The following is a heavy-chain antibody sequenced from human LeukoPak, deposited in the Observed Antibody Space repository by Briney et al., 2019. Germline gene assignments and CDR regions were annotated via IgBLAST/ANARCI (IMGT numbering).Heavy chain of an antibody. V-gene: IGHV3-48*03. CDR3: ARPTGSYGFDI. J-gene: IGHJ3*02. CDR2: ISSSGSTI. CDR1: GFTFSSYE. D-gene: IGHD4-17*01. Sequence: GGSLRLSCAASGFTFSSYEMNWVRQAPGKGLEWVSYISSSGSTIYYADSVKGRFTISRDNAKNSLYLQMNSLRVEDTAVYYCARPTGSYGFDIWGQGAMVTVSS.